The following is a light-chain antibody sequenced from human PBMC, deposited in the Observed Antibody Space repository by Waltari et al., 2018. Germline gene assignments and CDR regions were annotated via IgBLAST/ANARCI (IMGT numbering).Light chain of an antibody. CDR1: QSVSRY. CDR3: QQRSIWPPLT. Sequence: EIVLTQSPATLSLSPGERVTLSCRASQSVSRYLAWYQQKPGQAPRLLIYDASNRATGIPARVSGSGSGTDFNLTISSLEPEDSAVYYCQQRSIWPPLTFGGGTKVEIK. J-gene: IGKJ4*01. V-gene: IGKV3-11*01. CDR2: DAS.